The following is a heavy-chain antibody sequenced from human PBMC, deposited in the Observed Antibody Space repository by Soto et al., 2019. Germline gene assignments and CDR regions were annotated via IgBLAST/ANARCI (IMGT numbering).Heavy chain of an antibody. CDR1: GFTVSSNY. D-gene: IGHD6-6*01. J-gene: IGHJ6*02. V-gene: IGHV3-53*01. CDR3: ARDSEYLYGMDV. Sequence: EVQLVESGGGLIQPGGSLRLSCAASGFTVSSNYMSWVRQAPGKGLEWVSVIYSGGSTYYADSVKGRFTISRDNSKNTLYLQMNSLRGEDTAVYYCARDSEYLYGMDVWGQGTTVTVSS. CDR2: IYSGGST.